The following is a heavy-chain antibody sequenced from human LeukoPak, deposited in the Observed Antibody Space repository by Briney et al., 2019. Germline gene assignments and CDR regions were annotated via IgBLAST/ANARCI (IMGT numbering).Heavy chain of an antibody. CDR2: IYYSGST. D-gene: IGHD3-9*01. J-gene: IGHJ5*02. Sequence: SETLSLTCTVSGGSISSYYWSWIRQPPGKGLESIGYIYYSGSTNYNPSLKSRVTISLDTSKNQFSLKLSSVTAADTAVYYCARDPYYDILTGPRGGWFGPWGQGTLVTVSS. CDR3: ARDPYYDILTGPRGGWFGP. CDR1: GGSISSYY. V-gene: IGHV4-59*01.